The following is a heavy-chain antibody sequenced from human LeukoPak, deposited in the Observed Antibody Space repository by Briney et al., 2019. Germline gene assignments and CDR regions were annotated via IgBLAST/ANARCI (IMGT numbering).Heavy chain of an antibody. CDR2: IKQDGSEK. J-gene: IGHJ4*02. CDR3: ARDPLAYYYDSSGYYYVRLGLDY. V-gene: IGHV3-7*01. Sequence: GGSLRLSCAASGFTFSSYWVSWVRQAPGKGLEWVANIKQDGSEKYYVDSVKGRFTISRDNAKNSLYLQMNSLRAEDTAVYYCARDPLAYYYDSSGYYYVRLGLDYWGQGTLVTVSS. CDR1: GFTFSSYW. D-gene: IGHD3-22*01.